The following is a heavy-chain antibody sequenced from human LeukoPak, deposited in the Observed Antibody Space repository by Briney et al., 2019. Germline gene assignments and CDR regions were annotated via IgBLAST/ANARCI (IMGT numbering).Heavy chain of an antibody. Sequence: GGSLRLSCAASGFTFSTFTMNWVRQAPGKGLELVSSISPNSDYIYYAASVKGRFTISRDNSKNTLYLQMNSLRAEDTAVYYCAREDWNYGSFDYWGQGTLVTVSS. CDR2: ISPNSDYI. D-gene: IGHD1-7*01. V-gene: IGHV3-21*01. CDR3: AREDWNYGSFDY. J-gene: IGHJ4*02. CDR1: GFTFSTFT.